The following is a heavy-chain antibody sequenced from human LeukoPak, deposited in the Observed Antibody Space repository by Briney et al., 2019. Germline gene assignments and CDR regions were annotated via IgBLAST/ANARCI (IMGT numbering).Heavy chain of an antibody. Sequence: GGSLRLSCEASGFSVGTKYMNWVRQAPGKGLEWVSIIYSGVDTYYADSVKGRFTISRDNSKNTLFLQMNSLRADDTAVYYCARVGDHYHWYFDLWGRGTRVSVSS. CDR2: IYSGVDT. J-gene: IGHJ2*01. CDR3: ARVGDHYHWYFDL. V-gene: IGHV3-53*01. CDR1: GFSVGTKY. D-gene: IGHD3-10*01.